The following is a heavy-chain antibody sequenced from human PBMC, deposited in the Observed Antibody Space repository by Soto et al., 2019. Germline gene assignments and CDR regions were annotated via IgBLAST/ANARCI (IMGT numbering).Heavy chain of an antibody. J-gene: IGHJ4*02. CDR1: GFTFSSYA. V-gene: IGHV3-30-3*01. CDR2: ISYDGSNK. CDR3: ASPGWSGYSTGDY. D-gene: IGHD3-3*01. Sequence: GGSLRLSCAASGFTFSSYAMHWVRQAPGKGLEWVAVISYDGSNKYYADSVKGRFTISRDNSKNTLYLQMNSLRAEDTAVYYCASPGWSGYSTGDYWGQGTLVTVSS.